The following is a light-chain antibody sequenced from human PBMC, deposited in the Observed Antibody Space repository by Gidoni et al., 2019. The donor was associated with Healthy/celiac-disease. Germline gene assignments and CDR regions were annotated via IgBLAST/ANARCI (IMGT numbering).Light chain of an antibody. CDR1: QSVRSN. J-gene: IGKJ1*01. Sequence: EIVMTQSPATLSVSPGERATLSCRASQSVRSNLAWYQQKPGQAPRLLIYCASTRATGIPARFSGSGSGTEFTLTISSLQSEDFAVYYCQQYNNWPQTFXQXTKVEIK. V-gene: IGKV3-15*01. CDR2: CAS. CDR3: QQYNNWPQT.